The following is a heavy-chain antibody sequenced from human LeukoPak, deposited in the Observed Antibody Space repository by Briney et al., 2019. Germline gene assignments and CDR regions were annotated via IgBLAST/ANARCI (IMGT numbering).Heavy chain of an antibody. CDR1: GFSPSGYW. D-gene: IGHD2-15*01. Sequence: TGGSLRLSCVASGFSPSGYWMYWVRQAPGKGLMYISRNNGDGSTTNYADVVKGRFTMSRDNVKNTLYLQMNSLRVEDTAVYYCARDPRNVGLAPWGQGTLVTVSS. V-gene: IGHV3-74*01. CDR3: ARDPRNVGLAP. J-gene: IGHJ5*02. CDR2: NNGDGSTT.